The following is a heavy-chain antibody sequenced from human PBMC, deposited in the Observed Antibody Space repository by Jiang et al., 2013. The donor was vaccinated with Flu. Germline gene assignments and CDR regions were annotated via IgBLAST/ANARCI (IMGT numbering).Heavy chain of an antibody. J-gene: IGHJ4*02. CDR3: YTRAFDC. V-gene: IGHV2-5*02. CDR2: IYWDDYK. CDR1: GFSLSTSGVG. Sequence: TQTLTLTCTFSGFSLSTSGVGVGWIRQPPGKALEWLALIYWDDYKRYSPSLRNRLTITKDTSKNRVVLTMTNMGPVDTATYYCYTRAFDCWGQGTLVTVSS.